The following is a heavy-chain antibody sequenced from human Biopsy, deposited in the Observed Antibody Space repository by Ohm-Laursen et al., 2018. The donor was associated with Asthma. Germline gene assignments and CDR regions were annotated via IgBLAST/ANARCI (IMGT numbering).Heavy chain of an antibody. V-gene: IGHV3-30-3*01. Sequence: SLGHSLSPSRFTYDMHLVRQAPGTGLERVAVISYDGSSIYYADSVKGRFTMSRDNSKNKLSLQMNSMTAEDTAVYYCEREGVAGTYIEDWGQGTLVTVSS. CDR3: EREGVAGTYIED. CDR2: ISYDGSSI. CDR1: RFTYD. J-gene: IGHJ4*02. D-gene: IGHD6-19*01.